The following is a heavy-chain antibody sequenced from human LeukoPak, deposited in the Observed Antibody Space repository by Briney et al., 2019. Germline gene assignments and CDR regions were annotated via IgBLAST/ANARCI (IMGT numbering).Heavy chain of an antibody. CDR3: ARDQLLWFGEKGLDY. D-gene: IGHD3-10*01. V-gene: IGHV4-39*07. Sequence: SETLSLTCTVSGGSISSSNYYWGWIRQPPGKGLEWIGSIYDSETTYSNPSFKSRVTISVDTSKNQFSLNLSSVTAADTAVYYCARDQLLWFGEKGLDYWGQGTLVTVSS. CDR1: GGSISSSNYY. CDR2: IYDSETT. J-gene: IGHJ4*02.